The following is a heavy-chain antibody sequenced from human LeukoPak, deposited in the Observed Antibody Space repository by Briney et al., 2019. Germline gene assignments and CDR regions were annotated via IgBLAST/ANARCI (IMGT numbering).Heavy chain of an antibody. J-gene: IGHJ5*02. CDR3: ARATPVRFDP. V-gene: IGHV3-30*04. CDR1: GFTFSSYA. CDR2: ISYDGNHK. Sequence: PGGSLRLSCAASGFTFSSYAMHWVRQAPGEGLERVAVISYDGNHKYYADSVKGRFTISRDNSKNTLYLQMNSLRAEDTAVYYCARATPVRFDPWGQGTLVTVSS.